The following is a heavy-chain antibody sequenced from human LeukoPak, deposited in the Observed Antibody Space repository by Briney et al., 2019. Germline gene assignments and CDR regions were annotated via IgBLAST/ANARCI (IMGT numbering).Heavy chain of an antibody. Sequence: GGSLRLSCAASEFTFSAYSMDWVRQAPGKVLGWVSYIDSGSTTMNYADSVQGRFTISRDNAKNSLYLQMNSLRDEDTAVYYCAREYTGSYHTFDIWGQGTMVTVSS. D-gene: IGHD1-26*01. CDR1: EFTFSAYS. CDR2: IDSGSTTM. CDR3: AREYTGSYHTFDI. J-gene: IGHJ3*02. V-gene: IGHV3-48*02.